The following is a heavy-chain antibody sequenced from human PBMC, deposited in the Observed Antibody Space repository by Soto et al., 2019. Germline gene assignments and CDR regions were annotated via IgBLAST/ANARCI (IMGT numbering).Heavy chain of an antibody. CDR1: GGSFSGYY. CDR3: ARVVAAYYYGMDV. J-gene: IGHJ6*02. V-gene: IGHV4-34*01. Sequence: PSATLSLTSAVYGGSFSGYYWSWIRQPPGKGLEWIGEINHSGSTNYNPSLKSRVTISVDTSKNQFSLKLSSVTAADTAVYYCARVVAAYYYGMDVWGQGTTVTVSS. CDR2: INHSGST. D-gene: IGHD2-15*01.